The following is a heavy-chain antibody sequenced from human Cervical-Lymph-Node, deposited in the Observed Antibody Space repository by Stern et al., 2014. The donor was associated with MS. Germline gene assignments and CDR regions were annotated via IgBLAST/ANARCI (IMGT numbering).Heavy chain of an antibody. CDR2: INAVGSHT. Sequence: VHLVESGGGLVQPGGSLRLSCVASGFTFSGDWMHWVRQAPGKGLVWVARINAVGSHTAYADSVRGRFTISRDNAKNILYLQMNSLGAEDTAVYYCTRKDLGVFDFWGQGTLVTVSS. CDR1: GFTFSGDW. D-gene: IGHD3-16*01. J-gene: IGHJ4*02. V-gene: IGHV3-74*02. CDR3: TRKDLGVFDF.